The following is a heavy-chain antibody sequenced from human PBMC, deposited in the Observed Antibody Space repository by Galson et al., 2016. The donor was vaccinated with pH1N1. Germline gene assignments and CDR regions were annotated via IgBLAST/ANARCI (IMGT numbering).Heavy chain of an antibody. CDR2: LYPGETT. CDR3: AGGPTRAQLEDH. J-gene: IGHJ4*02. CDR1: GFSVSSNY. D-gene: IGHD6-13*01. V-gene: IGHV3-53*01. Sequence: SLRLSCATSGFSVSSNYMNWVRQAPGKGLEWVSVLYPGETTYYADSMKGRFTISRDNSKNTLFLQMNSLRADDTAVYYCAGGPTRAQLEDHWGQGTLATVSS.